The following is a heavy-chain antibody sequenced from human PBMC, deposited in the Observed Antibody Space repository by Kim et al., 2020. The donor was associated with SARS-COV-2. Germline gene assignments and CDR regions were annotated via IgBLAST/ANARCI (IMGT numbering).Heavy chain of an antibody. Sequence: GGSLRLSCAASGFTFSSYEMNWVRQAPGKGLEWVSYISSSGSTIYYADSVKGRFTISRDNAKNSLYLQMNSLRAEDTAVYYCARRYFDWLLSDAFDIWGQGSMVTVSS. CDR2: ISSSGSTI. V-gene: IGHV3-48*03. J-gene: IGHJ3*02. CDR3: ARRYFDWLLSDAFDI. CDR1: GFTFSSYE. D-gene: IGHD3-9*01.